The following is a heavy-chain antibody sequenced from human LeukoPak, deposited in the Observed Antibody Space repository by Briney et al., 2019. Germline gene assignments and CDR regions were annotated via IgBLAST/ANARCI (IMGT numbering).Heavy chain of an antibody. CDR3: ARARYCSGGSCYSRKAAQFDY. CDR2: ISSSSSTI. V-gene: IGHV3-48*01. D-gene: IGHD2-15*01. Sequence: GGSLRLSCAASGFTFNSYGMIWVRQAPGKGLEWVSYISSSSSTITYADSVKGRFTISRDNAKDSLYLQMNSLRAEDTAVYYCARARYCSGGSCYSRKAAQFDYWGQGTLVTVSS. J-gene: IGHJ4*02. CDR1: GFTFNSYG.